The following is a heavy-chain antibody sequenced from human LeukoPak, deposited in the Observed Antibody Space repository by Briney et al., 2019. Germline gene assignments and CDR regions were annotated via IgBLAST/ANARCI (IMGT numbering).Heavy chain of an antibody. CDR1: GGSISSGDYY. Sequence: SETLSLTCTVSGGSISSGDYYWSWIRQPPGKGLEWIGSIYYSGRTYYNPSLKSRVTISVDTSKNQFSLRLSPVTAADTAVYYCARRRGGSSRGKYNWFDPWGQGTLVTVSS. V-gene: IGHV4-39*01. D-gene: IGHD6-6*01. CDR2: IYYSGRT. CDR3: ARRRGGSSRGKYNWFDP. J-gene: IGHJ5*02.